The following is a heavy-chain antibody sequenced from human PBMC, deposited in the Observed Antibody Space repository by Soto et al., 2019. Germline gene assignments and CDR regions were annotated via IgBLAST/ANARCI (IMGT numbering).Heavy chain of an antibody. D-gene: IGHD5-12*01. V-gene: IGHV4-30-2*01. Sequence: QLQLQESGSGLVKPSQTLSLTCAVSGGSISSGGYSWSWIRQPPGKGLEWIGHIYHSGSTYYNPSLKSRVTISVDTSKNQFSLKLSSVTAADTAVYYCARGDTVDYYYGMDVWGQGTTVTVSS. CDR1: GGSISSGGYS. J-gene: IGHJ6*02. CDR2: IYHSGST. CDR3: ARGDTVDYYYGMDV.